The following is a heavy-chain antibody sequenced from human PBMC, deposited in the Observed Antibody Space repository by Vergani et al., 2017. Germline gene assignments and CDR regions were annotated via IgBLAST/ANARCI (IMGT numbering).Heavy chain of an antibody. CDR2: INPSGGST. V-gene: IGHV1-46*01. J-gene: IGHJ4*03. D-gene: IGHD1-7*01. Sequence: QVQLVQSGAEVKKPGASVKVSCKASGYTFTSYYMHWVRQAPGQGLEWMGIINPSGGSTSYAQKFQGRVTMTRDTSTSTVYMELSSLRSEDTAVYYCARNPLDENLSDLRVRRGFDFWGQGTHVRVSS. CDR3: ARNPLDENLSDLRVRRGFDF. CDR1: GYTFTSYY.